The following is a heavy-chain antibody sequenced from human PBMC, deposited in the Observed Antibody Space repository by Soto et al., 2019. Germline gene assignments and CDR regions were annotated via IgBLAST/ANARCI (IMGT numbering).Heavy chain of an antibody. CDR3: ARATMAMGVDY. CDR2: INPSGGST. J-gene: IGHJ4*02. Sequence: ASVKVTCTASGYTFTSNYMHWVRQAPGQGLEWMGIINPSGGSTSYAQKFQGRVTMTRDTSTSTVYMELSSLRSEDTAVYYCARATMAMGVDYWGQGTLVTVSS. V-gene: IGHV1-46*01. D-gene: IGHD5-18*01. CDR1: GYTFTSNY.